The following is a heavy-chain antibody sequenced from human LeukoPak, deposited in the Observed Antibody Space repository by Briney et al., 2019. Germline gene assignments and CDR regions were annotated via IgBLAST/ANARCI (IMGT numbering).Heavy chain of an antibody. CDR2: IYPGDCDT. Sequence: GESLKISCKGSGYSFTSYWIGWVRQMPGKGLEWMVIIYPGDCDTRYSPSFQGQVTISADKSISTAYLQWSSLKASDTAMYYCARRPYYYDSSGSGKYNWFDPWGQGTLVTVSS. V-gene: IGHV5-51*01. J-gene: IGHJ5*02. CDR1: GYSFTSYW. D-gene: IGHD3-22*01. CDR3: ARRPYYYDSSGSGKYNWFDP.